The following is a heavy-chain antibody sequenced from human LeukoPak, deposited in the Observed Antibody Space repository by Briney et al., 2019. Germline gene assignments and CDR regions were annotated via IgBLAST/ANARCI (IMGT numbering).Heavy chain of an antibody. V-gene: IGHV5-51*01. CDR1: WFSLTNYW. Sequence: GESLKICRKGSWFSLTNYWIGWVRQVPGKGLEWMGSIYPSASDTSYSPSFQGQVTISADKAISTAYLQWSSLKASDTAMYYCARRAGGYYGGGGSFDPWGQGTLVTVSS. CDR3: ARRAGGYYGGGGSFDP. J-gene: IGHJ5*02. D-gene: IGHD3-10*01. CDR2: IYPSASDT.